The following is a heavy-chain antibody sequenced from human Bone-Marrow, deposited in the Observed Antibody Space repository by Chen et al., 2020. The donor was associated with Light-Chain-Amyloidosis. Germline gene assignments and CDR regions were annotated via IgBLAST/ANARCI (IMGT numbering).Heavy chain of an antibody. CDR3: ARDQGYRYGFYNYGVDV. V-gene: IGHV4-59*01. D-gene: IGHD5-18*01. J-gene: IGHJ6*02. Sequence: QVQLHESGPGVVQPSEILSLTCSVSGDSISKFYWSWIRQAPGEGLEWIGYVHHSGNFNYNPSLKSRVFLLTDTSRTQLSLRLMSVTPADTAVYYCARDQGYRYGFYNYGVDVWGQGTTVTVAS. CDR1: GDSISKFY. CDR2: VHHSGNF.